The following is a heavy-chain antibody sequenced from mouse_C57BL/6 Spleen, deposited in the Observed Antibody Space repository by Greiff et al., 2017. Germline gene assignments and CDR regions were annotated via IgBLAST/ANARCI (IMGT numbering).Heavy chain of an antibody. CDR3: ARTYGSSPYWYFDV. D-gene: IGHD1-1*01. CDR2: IYPGDGDT. V-gene: IGHV1-80*01. CDR1: GYAFSSYW. J-gene: IGHJ1*03. Sequence: QVQLQQSGAELVKPGASVKISCKASGYAFSSYWMNWVKQRPGKGLEWIGQIYPGDGDTNYNGKFKGKATLTADKSSSTAYMQLSSLTSEDSAVYFCARTYGSSPYWYFDVWGTGTTVTVSS.